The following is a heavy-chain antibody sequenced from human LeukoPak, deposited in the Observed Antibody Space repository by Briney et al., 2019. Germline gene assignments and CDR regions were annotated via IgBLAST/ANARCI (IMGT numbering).Heavy chain of an antibody. V-gene: IGHV5-51*01. Sequence: GESLKISCKGSGYSFTNYRIGWVRQTPGKGLEWMGIIYPTDSDTRYSPSFQGQVTISADKSISTAYLQWSGLKASDTAMVYYARHEGSGWADHWGQGTLVSVSS. D-gene: IGHD6-19*01. J-gene: IGHJ5*02. CDR1: GYSFTNYR. CDR2: IYPTDSDT. CDR3: ARHEGSGWADH.